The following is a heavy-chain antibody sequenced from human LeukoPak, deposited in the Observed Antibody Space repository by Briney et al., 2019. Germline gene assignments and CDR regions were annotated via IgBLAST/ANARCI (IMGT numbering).Heavy chain of an antibody. CDR3: ARSMRIVGATTVGY. CDR2: MNPNGGNT. D-gene: IGHD1-26*01. Sequence: ASVKVSCKASGYTFTSYDINWVRQATGQGLEWMGWMNPNGGNTGYAQKFQGRVTMTRNTSISTAYMELSSLRSEDTAVYYCARSMRIVGATTVGYWGQGTLVTVSS. V-gene: IGHV1-8*01. CDR1: GYTFTSYD. J-gene: IGHJ4*02.